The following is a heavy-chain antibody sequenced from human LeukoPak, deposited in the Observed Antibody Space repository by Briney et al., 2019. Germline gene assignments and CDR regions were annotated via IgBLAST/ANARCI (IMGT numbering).Heavy chain of an antibody. D-gene: IGHD4-23*01. V-gene: IGHV3-23*01. CDR2: ISGSGGST. CDR3: VKAPTVAGDY. J-gene: IGHJ4*02. CDR1: GFTSSSYA. Sequence: GGSLRLSCAASGFTSSSYAMSWVRQAPGKGLEWVSAISGSGGSTYYADSVKGRFTISRDNSKDTLYLQVNSLRAEDTAVYYCVKAPTVAGDYWGQGTLVTVSS.